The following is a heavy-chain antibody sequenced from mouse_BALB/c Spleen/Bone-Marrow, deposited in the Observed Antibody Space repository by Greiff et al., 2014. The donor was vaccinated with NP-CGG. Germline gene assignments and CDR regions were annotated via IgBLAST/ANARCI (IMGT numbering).Heavy chain of an antibody. CDR3: ARWGYGYAMDY. CDR2: INPSTGYT. J-gene: IGHJ4*01. Sequence: ESGAELAKPGASVKMSCKASGYTFTSYWMHWVKQRPGQGLEWIGYINPSTGYTEYNQEFRDKATLTADKSSSTAYMQLSSLTSEDSAVYYCARWGYGYAMDYWGQGTSVTVSS. V-gene: IGHV1-7*01. D-gene: IGHD2-10*02. CDR1: GYTFTSYW.